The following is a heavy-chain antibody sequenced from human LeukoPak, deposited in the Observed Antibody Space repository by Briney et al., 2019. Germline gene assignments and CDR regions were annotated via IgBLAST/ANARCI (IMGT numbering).Heavy chain of an antibody. Sequence: PSETLSLTCTVFGGSITSSYWSWIGQPAGKGLEGIGHIPTSGHTNYNPPLMSRVTMSLDTSVIQFSLKLEAETAAATAGYYVAREATKVGATMIWGQATLVLVSS. CDR3: AREATKVGATMI. V-gene: IGHV4-4*07. D-gene: IGHD1-26*01. J-gene: IGHJ1*01. CDR2: IPTSGHT. CDR1: GGSITSSY.